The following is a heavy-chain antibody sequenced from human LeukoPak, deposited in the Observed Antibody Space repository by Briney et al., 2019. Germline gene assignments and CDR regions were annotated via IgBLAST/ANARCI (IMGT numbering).Heavy chain of an antibody. CDR1: GDIVSSISVA. V-gene: IGHV6-1*01. CDR2: TYYRSNLYY. Sequence: SQTLSLTCALSGDIVSSISVAWNWIRQSPSRGLEWLERTYYRSNLYYEYAVSVKSRINISPDTFKNQFSLQLTSVTPEDTAVYYCSLARSEYHYGMDVWGQGTTVTVSS. CDR3: SLARSEYHYGMDV. J-gene: IGHJ6*02.